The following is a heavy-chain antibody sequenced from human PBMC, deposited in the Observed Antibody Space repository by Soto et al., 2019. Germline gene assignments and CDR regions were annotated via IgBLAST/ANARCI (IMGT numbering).Heavy chain of an antibody. CDR2: ISVYNGNT. J-gene: IGHJ4*02. CDR1: GYTFTSYS. D-gene: IGHD2-2*01. V-gene: IGHV1-18*01. Sequence: QVQLVQSGAEVQKPGASVEVSCKASGYTFTSYSISWVRQAPGQGLEWMGWISVYNGNTNYAQKLQDRVTMTTDTSTSTAYMELRSLRSDDTAVYYCARGVGYCSGTSCRTYYFDYWGQGTLVTVSS. CDR3: ARGVGYCSGTSCRTYYFDY.